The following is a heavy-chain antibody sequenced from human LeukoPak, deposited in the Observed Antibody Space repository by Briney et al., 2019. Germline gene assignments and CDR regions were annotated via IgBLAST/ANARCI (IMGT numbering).Heavy chain of an antibody. Sequence: SETLSLTCTVSGGSISTYYWSWIRQPPGKGLEWIGYINHSGSTKQNPSLKSRVTISVETSKNQISLKLNSVTAADTAVYCCAGDRSSSWSTDAFDIWGQGTMVTVSS. CDR2: INHSGST. D-gene: IGHD6-13*01. J-gene: IGHJ3*02. CDR3: AGDRSSSWSTDAFDI. V-gene: IGHV4-59*01. CDR1: GGSISTYY.